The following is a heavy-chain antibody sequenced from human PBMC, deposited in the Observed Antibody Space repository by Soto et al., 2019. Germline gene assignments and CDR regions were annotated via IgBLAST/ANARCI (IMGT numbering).Heavy chain of an antibody. J-gene: IGHJ5*02. CDR1: GGSISSSSYY. Sequence: ASETLSLTCTVSGGSISSSSYYWGWIRQPPGKGLEWIGSIYYSGSTYYNPSLKSRVTISVDTSKNQFSLKLSSVTAADTAVYYCASLAYSSSSTQEIPWFDPWGQGTLVTVSS. V-gene: IGHV4-39*01. D-gene: IGHD6-6*01. CDR2: IYYSGST. CDR3: ASLAYSSSSTQEIPWFDP.